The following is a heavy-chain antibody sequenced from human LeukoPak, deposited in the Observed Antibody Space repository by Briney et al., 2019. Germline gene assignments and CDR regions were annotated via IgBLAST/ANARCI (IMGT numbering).Heavy chain of an antibody. CDR3: AAVKDGYNEA. CDR1: GGSISSYY. Sequence: KPSETLSLTCTVSGGSISSYYWSWIRQPPGKGLEWIGYIYYSGSTNYNPSLKSRVTISVDTSKNQFSLKLSSVTAADTAVYYCAAVKDGYNEAWGQGTLVTVSS. CDR2: IYYSGST. J-gene: IGHJ5*02. D-gene: IGHD5-24*01. V-gene: IGHV4-59*01.